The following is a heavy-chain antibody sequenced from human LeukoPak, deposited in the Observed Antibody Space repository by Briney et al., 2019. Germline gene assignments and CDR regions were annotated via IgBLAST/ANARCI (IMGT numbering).Heavy chain of an antibody. CDR3: ARGSSGSFDY. V-gene: IGHV6-1*01. CDR2: TNYRSKWYN. D-gene: IGHD6-19*01. J-gene: IGHJ4*02. Sequence: SQTLSLTCDISRDSVSGNIVAWHWIRQSPSRGLEWLGRTNYRSKWYNDYAVSVRGRITIDPDTSKNRFSLQLDSVTPEDTAVYYCARGSSGSFDYWGQGTLVTVSS. CDR1: RDSVSGNIVA.